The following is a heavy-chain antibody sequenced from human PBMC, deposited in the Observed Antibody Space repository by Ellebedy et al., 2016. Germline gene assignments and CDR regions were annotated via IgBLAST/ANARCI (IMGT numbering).Heavy chain of an antibody. D-gene: IGHD3-22*01. CDR2: ISSGSSTI. V-gene: IGHV3-48*01. CDR3: ARAVVPKGSGYRPLYYYYYYYMDV. J-gene: IGHJ6*03. CDR1: EITFNGYS. Sequence: GGSLRLSCAASEITFNGYSMNWVRQAPGKGLEWVAYISSGSSTIYYANSVKGRFTISRDNSKNTLYLQMGSLRAEDMAVYYCARAVVPKGSGYRPLYYYYYYYMDVWGKGTTVTVSS.